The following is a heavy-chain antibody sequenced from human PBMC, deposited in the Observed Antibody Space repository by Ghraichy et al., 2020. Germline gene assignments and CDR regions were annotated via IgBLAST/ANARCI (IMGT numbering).Heavy chain of an antibody. CDR1: GFTFSTYG. J-gene: IGHJ4*02. CDR2: LSYDGNNT. CDR3: ARPLYTTNDVRLGY. D-gene: IGHD1-1*01. Sequence: GGSLRLSCAASGFTFSTYGIHWVRQAPGQGLEWVSFLSYDGNNTYYADSVKGRFTVSRDNSNNALYMLMNSLRAEDTAVYYCARPLYTTNDVRLGYWGQGTLVTVSS. V-gene: IGHV3-30*02.